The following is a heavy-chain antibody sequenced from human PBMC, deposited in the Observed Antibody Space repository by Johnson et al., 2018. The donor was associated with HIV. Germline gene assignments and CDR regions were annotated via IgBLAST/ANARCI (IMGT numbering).Heavy chain of an antibody. V-gene: IGHV3-7*01. J-gene: IGHJ3*02. CDR1: GFTFSSYW. CDR3: AGDWGRLISYGLDAFDI. D-gene: IGHD5-18*01. CDR2: IKQDGSEK. Sequence: DVQVVESGGGLVQPGGSLRLSCAASGFTFSSYWMSWVRQAPGKGLEWVANIKQDGSEKYYVDSVKGRFTISRDNAKNSLYLQMNSLRAEATAVYYGAGDWGRLISYGLDAFDIWGQGTMVTVSS.